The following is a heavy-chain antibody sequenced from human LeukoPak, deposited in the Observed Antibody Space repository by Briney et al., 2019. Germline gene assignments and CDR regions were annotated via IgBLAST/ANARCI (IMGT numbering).Heavy chain of an antibody. D-gene: IGHD2-21*02. CDR3: AREVNCGGDCYSHDL. J-gene: IGHJ2*01. CDR1: GGSISSYY. CDR2: IYYSGST. Sequence: PSETLSLTCTVSGGSISSYYWSWIRQLPGKGLEWIGYIYYSGSTNYNPSLKSRVTISVDTSKNQFSLKLSSVTAADTAVYYCAREVNCGGDCYSHDLWGRGTLVTVSS. V-gene: IGHV4-59*01.